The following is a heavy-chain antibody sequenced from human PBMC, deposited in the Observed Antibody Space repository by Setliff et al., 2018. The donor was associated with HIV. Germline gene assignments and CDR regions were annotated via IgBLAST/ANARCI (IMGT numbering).Heavy chain of an antibody. CDR3: ARVPYRSAWFSGGYDAFDI. J-gene: IGHJ3*02. Sequence: ASVKVSCKASGYSFARYGLSWVRQAPGQGLEWMGWISGFNGNTKYAQSFRDRVAMTTETATSTAYMEMRSLRSDDTAVYFCARVPYRSAWFSGGYDAFDIWGQGTMVTVSS. V-gene: IGHV1-18*01. CDR2: ISGFNGNT. D-gene: IGHD6-19*01. CDR1: GYSFARYG.